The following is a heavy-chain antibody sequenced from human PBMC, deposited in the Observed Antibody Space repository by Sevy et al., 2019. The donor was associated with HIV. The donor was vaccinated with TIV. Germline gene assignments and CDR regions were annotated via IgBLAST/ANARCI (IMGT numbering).Heavy chain of an antibody. V-gene: IGHV3-23*01. Sequence: GESLKISCAVSGFTFSSYAMSWVRQAPGKGLEWVSGISGSGGNTYYADSVKGRFTISRDNSKNTLYLQMNSLRAEDTAVYYCAKDLRAEWLSFPFDYWGQGTLVTVSS. CDR2: ISGSGGNT. CDR3: AKDLRAEWLSFPFDY. J-gene: IGHJ4*02. D-gene: IGHD3-3*01. CDR1: GFTFSSYA.